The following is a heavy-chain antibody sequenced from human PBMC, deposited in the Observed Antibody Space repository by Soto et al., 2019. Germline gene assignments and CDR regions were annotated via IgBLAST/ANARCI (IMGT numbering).Heavy chain of an antibody. J-gene: IGHJ6*03. D-gene: IGHD1-1*01. CDR1: GYTFTNYG. CDR3: ARGYRYYYYYYMDV. CDR2: ISAYNGNT. Sequence: QVQLVQSGAEVKKPGASVKVSCKASGYTFTNYGISWVRQTPGQGLEWMGWISAYNGNTNYAQKFQGRVTMTTDTSTSTAYRELRSLRSDDTAVYYCARGYRYYYYYYMDVWGKGTTVTVSS. V-gene: IGHV1-18*01.